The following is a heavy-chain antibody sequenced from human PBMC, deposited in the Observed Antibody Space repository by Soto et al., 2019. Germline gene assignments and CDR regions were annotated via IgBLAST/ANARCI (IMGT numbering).Heavy chain of an antibody. CDR3: TRLHYYASSCYYYYYYGMDV. Sequence: EVQLVESGGGLVQPGGSLKLSCAASGFTFSGSAMHWVRQASGKGLEWVGRIRSKANSYATAYAASVKGRFTISRDDSKITAYLQISSLNTADTAFYYCTRLHYYASSCYYYYYYGMDVWGQGTTGTVSS. CDR2: IRSKANSYAT. V-gene: IGHV3-73*01. D-gene: IGHD3-22*01. J-gene: IGHJ6*02. CDR1: GFTFSGSA.